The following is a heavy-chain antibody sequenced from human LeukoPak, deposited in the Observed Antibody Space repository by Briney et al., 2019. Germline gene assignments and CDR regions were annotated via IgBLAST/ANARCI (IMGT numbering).Heavy chain of an antibody. CDR2: IYHNGAT. CDR3: VRNAGNSDYDS. CDR1: GDSISNRNC. J-gene: IGHJ4*02. D-gene: IGHD4-23*01. Sequence: SETLSLTCTVFGDSISNRNCWTWVRQPPGKGLEWIGEIYHNGATNYKPSLKSRVTMSLDKSKNQFSLKLNSVTAADTAVYYCVRNAGNSDYDSWGQGTLVTVSS. V-gene: IGHV4-4*02.